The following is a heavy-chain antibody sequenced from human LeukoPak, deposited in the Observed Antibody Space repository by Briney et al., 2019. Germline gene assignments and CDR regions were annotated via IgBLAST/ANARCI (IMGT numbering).Heavy chain of an antibody. Sequence: GGSLRLSCAASGFTFSSYWMHWVRQAPGKGLVWVSRIKTDGSNTNYADSVKGRFTISRDNAKNSLYLQMNSLRVEDTALYYCAKDIGRVDTASTYMDVWGKGTTVTISS. CDR2: IKTDGSNT. CDR3: AKDIGRVDTASTYMDV. V-gene: IGHV3-74*01. D-gene: IGHD5-18*01. J-gene: IGHJ6*03. CDR1: GFTFSSYW.